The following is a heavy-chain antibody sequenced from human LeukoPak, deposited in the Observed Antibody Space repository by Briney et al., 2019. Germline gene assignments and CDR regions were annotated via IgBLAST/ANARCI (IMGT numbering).Heavy chain of an antibody. Sequence: PGRSLRLSCAASGFTFSSYGMHWVRQAPGKGLEGVAVISYDGSNKYYADSVKGRFTISRDNSKDTLYLQMNSLRAEDTAVYYCARELWFGELSYYYYYGMDVWGKGTTVTVSS. J-gene: IGHJ6*04. CDR1: GFTFSSYG. D-gene: IGHD3-10*01. V-gene: IGHV3-30*03. CDR2: ISYDGSNK. CDR3: ARELWFGELSYYYYYGMDV.